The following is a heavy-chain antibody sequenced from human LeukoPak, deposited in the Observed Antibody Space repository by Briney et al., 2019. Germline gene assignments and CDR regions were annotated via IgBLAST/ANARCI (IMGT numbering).Heavy chain of an antibody. CDR1: CDSISSSSYY. CDR2: IYYSGST. V-gene: IGHV4-39*01. Sequence: SETLSLTYTVSCDSISSSSYYWGWIRQPPGKGLEWIGNIYYSGSTYYNPSPRSRLTISLDTSKNLFSQTLSSVTAADTAVYYCARLQYYYDSNGYYSLYYFDYWGQGTVATVSS. CDR3: ARLQYYYDSNGYYSLYYFDY. D-gene: IGHD3-22*01. J-gene: IGHJ4*02.